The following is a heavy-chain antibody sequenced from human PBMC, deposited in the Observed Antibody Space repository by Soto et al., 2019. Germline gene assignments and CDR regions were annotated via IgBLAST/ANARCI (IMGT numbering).Heavy chain of an antibody. CDR3: ARDWYMDY. J-gene: IGHJ4*02. V-gene: IGHV3-7*04. D-gene: IGHD1-20*01. CDR1: GFTFSNHW. Sequence: VQLVESGGGLVQPGESLRLSCAASGFTFSNHWINWIRKTPGRGLEWLAVIKQDGSEKYYVDSVKGRFTVSRDNAMNSAYLQMNSLRVDDTAVYYCARDWYMDYWGQGTLVTVSS. CDR2: IKQDGSEK.